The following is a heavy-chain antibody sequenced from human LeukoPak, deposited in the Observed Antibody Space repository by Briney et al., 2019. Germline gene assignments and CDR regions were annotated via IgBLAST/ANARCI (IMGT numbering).Heavy chain of an antibody. CDR3: AKDRLGYSYGTLEVDY. CDR2: ISGSGGST. CDR1: GFTFSSYA. J-gene: IGHJ4*02. V-gene: IGHV3-23*01. Sequence: GESLRLSCAASGFTFSSYAMSWVRQAPGKGLEWVSAISGSGGSTYYADSVKGRFTISRDNSKNTLYLQMNSLRAEDTAVYYCAKDRLGYSYGTLEVDYWGQGTLVTVSS. D-gene: IGHD5-18*01.